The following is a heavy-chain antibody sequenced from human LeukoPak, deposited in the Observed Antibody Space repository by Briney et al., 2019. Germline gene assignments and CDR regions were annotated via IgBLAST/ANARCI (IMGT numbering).Heavy chain of an antibody. J-gene: IGHJ4*01. D-gene: IGHD3-16*01. CDR3: ARDLAMGALDFDY. CDR1: GFMFSTYG. CDR2: ISYDGNDK. Sequence: PGGSLRLSCAASGFMFSTYGMHWVRQAPGKGLEWVAVISYDGNDKYSADSIKGRFTISRDISKNTLYLQMNSLRIEDTAIYYCARDLAMGALDFDYWGQGTLVTVSS. V-gene: IGHV3-30*03.